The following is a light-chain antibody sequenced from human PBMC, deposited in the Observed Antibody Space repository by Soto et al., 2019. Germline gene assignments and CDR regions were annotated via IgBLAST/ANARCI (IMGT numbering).Light chain of an antibody. CDR1: QSVSSN. Sequence: EIVMTQSPATLSVSPGERATLSCRASQSVSSNLAWYQQKPGQAPRLLIYGASTRATVIPARFSGSGSGTEFTLTISSLQSEDFAVYYCQQYNNLPPWTFGQGNKLEIK. CDR3: QQYNNLPPWT. J-gene: IGKJ1*01. CDR2: GAS. V-gene: IGKV3-15*01.